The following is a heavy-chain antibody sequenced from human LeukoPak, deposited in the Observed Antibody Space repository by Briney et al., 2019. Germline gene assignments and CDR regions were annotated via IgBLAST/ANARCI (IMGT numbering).Heavy chain of an antibody. CDR1: GGSISSYY. J-gene: IGHJ5*02. Sequence: SETLSLTCTVSGGSISSYYWSWIRQPPGKGLEWIGYIYYSGSTNYNPSLKSRVTISVDTSKNQFSLKLSSVPAADTAVYYCARGRSSDFWSGYYRWFDPWGQGTLVTVSS. CDR2: IYYSGST. D-gene: IGHD3-3*01. CDR3: ARGRSSDFWSGYYRWFDP. V-gene: IGHV4-59*08.